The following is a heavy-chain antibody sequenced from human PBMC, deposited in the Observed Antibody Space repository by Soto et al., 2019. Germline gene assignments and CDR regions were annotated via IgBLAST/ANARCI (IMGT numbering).Heavy chain of an antibody. V-gene: IGHV3-23*01. CDR3: AKDLYYYGSGSRVFDY. J-gene: IGHJ4*02. D-gene: IGHD3-10*01. CDR2: ISGSGGST. CDR1: GFTFSSYA. Sequence: EVQLLESGGGLVQPGGSLRLSCAASGFTFSSYAMSWVRQAPGKGLEWVSAISGSGGSTYYADSVKGRFTISRDNSKNTLYLQMNSLRAEDTAVYYCAKDLYYYGSGSRVFDYWGQGTLVTVSS.